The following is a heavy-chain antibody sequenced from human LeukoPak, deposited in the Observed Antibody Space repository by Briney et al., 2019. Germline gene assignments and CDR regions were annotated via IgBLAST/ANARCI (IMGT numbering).Heavy chain of an antibody. CDR2: TYYRSKWYN. D-gene: IGHD3-22*01. J-gene: IGHJ4*02. CDR3: ARDTYYYDSSGYYYGAYFDY. V-gene: IGHV6-1*01. CDR1: GDSVSTNTAA. Sequence: SQTLSLTCAISGDSVSTNTAAWNWIRQSPSRGLEWLGRTYYRSKWYNDYTLSVKSRITINPVTSKNQFSLQLNSVTPEDTALYYCARDTYYYDSSGYYYGAYFDYWGQGTLVTVSS.